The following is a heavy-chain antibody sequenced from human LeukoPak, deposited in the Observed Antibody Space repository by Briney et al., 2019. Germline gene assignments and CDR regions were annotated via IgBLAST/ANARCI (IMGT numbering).Heavy chain of an antibody. CDR1: GFTFSSYW. Sequence: GGSLRLSCAASGFTFSSYWMHWVRQAPGKGLVWVSSINGDGSTTTYADSVKGRFTISRDNAKNTLYVQMNSLRVEDTAVYYCARDLDGSGNYHWFDPWGQGTLVTVSS. CDR3: ARDLDGSGNYHWFDP. D-gene: IGHD3-10*01. V-gene: IGHV3-74*01. CDR2: INGDGSTT. J-gene: IGHJ5*02.